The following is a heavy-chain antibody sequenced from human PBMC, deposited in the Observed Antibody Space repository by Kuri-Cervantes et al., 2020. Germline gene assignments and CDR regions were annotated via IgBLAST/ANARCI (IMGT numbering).Heavy chain of an antibody. CDR3: ARDVGYCSGGSCDYDYYYTDV. J-gene: IGHJ6*03. D-gene: IGHD2-15*01. Sequence: LSLTCAASGFTFSNSVMTWVRQAPGKGLEWVSAISGSGGSTYYADSVKGRFTISRDNAKNSLYLQMNSLRAEDTAVYYCARDVGYCSGGSCDYDYYYTDVWGKGTTVTVSS. CDR2: ISGSGGST. V-gene: IGHV3-23*01. CDR1: GFTFSNSV.